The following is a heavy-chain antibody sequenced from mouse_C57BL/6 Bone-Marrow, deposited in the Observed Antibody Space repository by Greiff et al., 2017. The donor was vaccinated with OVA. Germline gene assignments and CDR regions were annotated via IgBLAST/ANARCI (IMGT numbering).Heavy chain of an antibody. CDR1: GFSLSTSGMG. CDR2: IYWDDDQ. CDR3: ALGNWDEYAMDY. J-gene: IGHJ4*01. V-gene: IGHV8-12*01. Sequence: QVTLKESGPGILQSSQSLSLTCSFSGFSLSTSGMGVSWLRPPSGLGLVWLAPIYWDDDQRYHPSLKSRLTISKETSRNQVFLKITSVDTADTATDYCALGNWDEYAMDYWGQGTSVTVSS. D-gene: IGHD4-1*02.